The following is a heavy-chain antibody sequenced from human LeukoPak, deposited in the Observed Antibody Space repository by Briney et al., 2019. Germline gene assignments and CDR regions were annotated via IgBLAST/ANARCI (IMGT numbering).Heavy chain of an antibody. D-gene: IGHD4-17*01. CDR3: ARGDTDYGDYYFDY. CDR1: GFSFNNYA. V-gene: IGHV3-30*04. J-gene: IGHJ4*02. CDR2: ISYDGGDK. Sequence: PGGSLRLSCAASGFSFNNYAMHWVRQAPGKGLEWVALISYDGGDKYYADSVKGRFTISRDNAKNSLYLQMNSLRAEDTAVYYCARGDTDYGDYYFDYWGQGTLVTVSS.